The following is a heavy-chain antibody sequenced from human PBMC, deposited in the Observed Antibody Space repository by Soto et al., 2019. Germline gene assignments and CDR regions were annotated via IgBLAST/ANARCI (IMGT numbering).Heavy chain of an antibody. CDR3: AKDSKWELPPRMGSHGGY. CDR2: ISGSGGST. CDR1: GFTFSSYA. Sequence: EVQLLESGGGLVQPGGSLRLSCAASGFTFSSYAMSWVRQAPGKGLEWVSAISGSGGSTYYADSVKGRFTISRDNSKNTLYLQMNSLRAEDTAVYYCAKDSKWELPPRMGSHGGYWGQGTLVTVSS. D-gene: IGHD1-26*01. V-gene: IGHV3-23*01. J-gene: IGHJ4*02.